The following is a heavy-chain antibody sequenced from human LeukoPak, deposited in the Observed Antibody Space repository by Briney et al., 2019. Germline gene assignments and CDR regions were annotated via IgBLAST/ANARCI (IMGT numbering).Heavy chain of an antibody. V-gene: IGHV3-33*08. D-gene: IGHD6-13*01. CDR2: IWYDGSNK. CDR3: ARGDSRLDY. CDR1: GFTFSSYA. Sequence: GGSLRLSCAASGFTFSSYAMSWVRQAPGKGLEWVAVIWYDGSNKYYADSVKGRFTISRDNSKNTLYLQMNSLRAEDTAVYYCARGDSRLDYWGQGTLVTVSS. J-gene: IGHJ4*02.